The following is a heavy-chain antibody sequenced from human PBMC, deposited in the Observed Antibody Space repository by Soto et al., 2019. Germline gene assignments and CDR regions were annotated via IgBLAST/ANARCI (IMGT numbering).Heavy chain of an antibody. Sequence: VQLVESGGGLVQPGGSLRLSCAASGFTVSGNYMTWVRQAPGKGLEWVSVIYSGGKTYYADSVKGRFIISRDKSKNTLYLQMNDLRVEDTAVYYCASGEYYDYWGQGTLVIVSS. CDR3: ASGEYYDY. CDR1: GFTVSGNY. CDR2: IYSGGKT. J-gene: IGHJ4*02. V-gene: IGHV3-66*01.